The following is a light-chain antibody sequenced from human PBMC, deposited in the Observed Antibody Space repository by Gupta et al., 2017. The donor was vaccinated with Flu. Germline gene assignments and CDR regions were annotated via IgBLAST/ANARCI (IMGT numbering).Light chain of an antibody. Sequence: QSVVIQPPSASGTPGQRVTISCSGSSSNIGVNTVNCYQQLPGTAPKVLVHSDDQRPSGVPDRFSGSKSGTSASLAISGLQSEDEADYYCAAWDDSLKGWVFGGGTKLTVL. CDR1: SSNIGVNT. J-gene: IGLJ3*02. CDR3: AAWDDSLKGWV. V-gene: IGLV1-44*01. CDR2: SDD.